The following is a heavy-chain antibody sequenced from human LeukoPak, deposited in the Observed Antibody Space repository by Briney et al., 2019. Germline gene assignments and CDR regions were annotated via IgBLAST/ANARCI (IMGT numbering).Heavy chain of an antibody. CDR1: GYTFTSYG. CDR3: ARDRPGRYCSTTSCFTASPFAP. CDR2: IIPIFGTA. V-gene: IGHV1-69*13. D-gene: IGHD2-2*02. Sequence: GASVKVSCKASGYTFTSYGISWVRQAPGQGLEWMGGIIPIFGTANYAQKFQGRVTITADESTSTAYMELSSLRSEDTAVYYCARDRPGRYCSTTSCFTASPFAPWGQGTLVTVSS. J-gene: IGHJ5*02.